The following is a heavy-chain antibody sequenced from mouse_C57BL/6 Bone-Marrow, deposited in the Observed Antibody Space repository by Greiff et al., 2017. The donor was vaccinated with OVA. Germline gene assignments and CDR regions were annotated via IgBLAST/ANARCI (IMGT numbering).Heavy chain of an antibody. CDR3: TTDYYGSSYPPDY. CDR1: GFNIKDDY. Sequence: VQLQQSGAELVGPGASVKLSCTASGFNIKDDYMHWVKQRPEQGLEWIGWIDPENGDTEYASKFQGKATITADTSSNTAYLQLSSLTSEDTAVYYCTTDYYGSSYPPDYWGQGTTLTVSS. D-gene: IGHD1-1*01. J-gene: IGHJ2*01. CDR2: IDPENGDT. V-gene: IGHV14-4*01.